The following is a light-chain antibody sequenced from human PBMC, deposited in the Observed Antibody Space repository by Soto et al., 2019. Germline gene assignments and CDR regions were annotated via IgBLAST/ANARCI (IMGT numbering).Light chain of an antibody. Sequence: DIVLTQTPLSLSVTPGQPASISCKSSQSLLHSDGKTYLCWYLQKAGQPPQVRSYEVSNRFSGVTERFSGSGSGTDFTLRISRVEAEDVGVYYYLQSIQLPWTFGQGTKVEVK. CDR2: EVS. V-gene: IGKV2D-29*01. CDR1: QSLLHSDGKTY. CDR3: LQSIQLPWT. J-gene: IGKJ1*01.